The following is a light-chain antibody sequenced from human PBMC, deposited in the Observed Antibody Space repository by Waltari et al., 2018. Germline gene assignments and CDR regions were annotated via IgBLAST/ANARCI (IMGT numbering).Light chain of an antibody. Sequence: EIVMTQSPDTLSVSPGERVNLSCRASQSVGSNLAWYQQKPGQAPRLLIYGASTRATDIPARFSGSGSGTEFTLTITSMQSEDFAVYYCQQYNNWPPSWTFGQGTKVEIK. CDR1: QSVGSN. V-gene: IGKV3-15*01. J-gene: IGKJ1*01. CDR3: QQYNNWPPSWT. CDR2: GAS.